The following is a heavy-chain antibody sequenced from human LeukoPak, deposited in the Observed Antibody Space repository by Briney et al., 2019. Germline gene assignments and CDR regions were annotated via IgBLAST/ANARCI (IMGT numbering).Heavy chain of an antibody. V-gene: IGHV1-69*13. CDR3: AVLPGIAVAGTALTDY. Sequence: GASVKVSCKASGGTFSSYAISWVRQAPGQGLEWMGGIIPIFGTANYAQKFQGRVTINADESTSTAYMELSSLRSEDTAVYYCAVLPGIAVAGTALTDYWGQGTLVTVSS. J-gene: IGHJ4*02. CDR1: GGTFSSYA. CDR2: IIPIFGTA. D-gene: IGHD6-19*01.